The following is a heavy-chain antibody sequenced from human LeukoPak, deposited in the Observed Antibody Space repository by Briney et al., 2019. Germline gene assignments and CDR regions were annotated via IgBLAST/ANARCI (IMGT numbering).Heavy chain of an antibody. CDR2: ISSSGSNI. CDR3: AREYSGYGRDYYYMDV. J-gene: IGHJ6*03. Sequence: GGSLRLSCAASGFTFSDYYMSWIRQAPGKGLEWVSYISSSGSNIYYADSVKGRFTIPRDNAKNSLYLQMNSLRAEDTAVYYCAREYSGYGRDYYYMDVWGKGTTVTVSS. D-gene: IGHD5-12*01. CDR1: GFTFSDYY. V-gene: IGHV3-11*01.